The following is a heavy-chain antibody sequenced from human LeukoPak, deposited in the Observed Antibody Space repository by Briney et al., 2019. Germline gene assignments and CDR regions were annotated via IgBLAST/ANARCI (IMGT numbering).Heavy chain of an antibody. D-gene: IGHD3-9*01. CDR1: GFTFDDYA. CDR3: AKAPGGPIDWLLSGYFDY. Sequence: GGSLRLSCAASGFTFDDYAMHWVRQAPGKGLEWVSGISWNSGSIGYADSVKGRFTISRDNAKNSLYLQMNSLRAEDTALYYCAKAPGGPIDWLLSGYFDYWGQGTLVTVSS. V-gene: IGHV3-9*01. J-gene: IGHJ4*02. CDR2: ISWNSGSI.